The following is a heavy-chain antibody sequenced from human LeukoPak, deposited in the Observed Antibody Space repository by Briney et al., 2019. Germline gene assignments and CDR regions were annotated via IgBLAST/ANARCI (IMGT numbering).Heavy chain of an antibody. Sequence: GGSRRLSCTASGFTFGDYAMSWVRQAPGKGREWVGFIRSKAYGGTTEYAASVKGRFTISRDDSKSIAYLQMNSLKTEDTAVYYCTRDRLVVAATYFDYWGQGTLVTVSS. CDR3: TRDRLVVAATYFDY. CDR1: GFTFGDYA. V-gene: IGHV3-49*04. D-gene: IGHD2-15*01. CDR2: IRSKAYGGTT. J-gene: IGHJ4*02.